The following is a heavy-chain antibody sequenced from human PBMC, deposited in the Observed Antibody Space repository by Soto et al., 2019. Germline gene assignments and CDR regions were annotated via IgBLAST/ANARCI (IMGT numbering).Heavy chain of an antibody. D-gene: IGHD6-19*01. J-gene: IGHJ6*02. Sequence: ASVKVSCKASGGTFSSYAISWVRQAPGQGLEWMGGIIPIFGTANYAQKFQGRVTITADESTSTAYMELSSLRSEDTAVYYCARAPIAVAGTGYYYYYGMDVWGQGTTVTVSS. V-gene: IGHV1-69*13. CDR3: ARAPIAVAGTGYYYYYGMDV. CDR1: GGTFSSYA. CDR2: IIPIFGTA.